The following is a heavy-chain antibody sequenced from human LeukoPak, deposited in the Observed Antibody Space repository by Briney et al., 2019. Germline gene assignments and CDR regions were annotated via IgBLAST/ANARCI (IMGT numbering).Heavy chain of an antibody. D-gene: IGHD6-19*01. CDR2: IIPILGIA. J-gene: IGHJ4*02. Sequence: SVTVSCKASGGTFSSYAISWVRQAPGQGLEWMGRIIPILGIANYAQKFQGRVTITADKSTSTAYMELSSLRSEDTAVYYCASPSGYSSGWVLDYWGQGTLVTVSS. CDR3: ASPSGYSSGWVLDY. CDR1: GGTFSSYA. V-gene: IGHV1-69*04.